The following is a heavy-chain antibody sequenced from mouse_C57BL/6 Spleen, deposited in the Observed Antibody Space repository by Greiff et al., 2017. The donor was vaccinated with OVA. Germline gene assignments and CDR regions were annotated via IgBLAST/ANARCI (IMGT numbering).Heavy chain of an antibody. CDR1: GYTFTDYN. CDR2: INPNNGGT. CDR3: ARGAYYGNYWYFDV. V-gene: IGHV1-22*01. J-gene: IGHJ1*03. Sequence: VQLKESGPELVKPGASVKMSCKASGYTFTDYNMHWVKQSHGKSLEWIGYINPNNGGTSYNQKFKGKATLTVNKSSSTAYMELRSLTSEDSAVYYCARGAYYGNYWYFDVWGTGTTVTVSS. D-gene: IGHD2-10*01.